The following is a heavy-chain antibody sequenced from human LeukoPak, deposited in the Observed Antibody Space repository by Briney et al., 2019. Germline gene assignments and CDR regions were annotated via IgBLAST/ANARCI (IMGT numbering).Heavy chain of an antibody. CDR3: ARDLAIQPHRYDAFDI. CDR2: ISYDGSNK. CDR1: GFTFSSYA. Sequence: AGSLRLSCAASGFTFSSYAMSWVRQPPGKGLEWVALISYDGSNKYYADSVKGRFTISRDNSNNTLYLQMNSLRPEDTAVYCCARDLAIQPHRYDAFDIWGQGTMVTVSS. D-gene: IGHD2-2*01. V-gene: IGHV3-30-3*01. J-gene: IGHJ3*02.